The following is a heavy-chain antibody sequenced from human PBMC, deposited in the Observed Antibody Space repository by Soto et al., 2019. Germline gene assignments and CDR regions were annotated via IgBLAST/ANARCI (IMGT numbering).Heavy chain of an antibody. V-gene: IGHV1-69*13. CDR3: ARGMATITHDAFDI. D-gene: IGHD5-12*01. CDR2: IIPIFGTA. J-gene: IGHJ3*02. Sequence: SVKVPCKASGGTFSSYAISWVRQAPGQGLEWMGGIIPIFGTANYAQKFQGRVTITADESTSTAYMELSSLRSEDTAVYYCARGMATITHDAFDIWGQGTMVTVSS. CDR1: GGTFSSYA.